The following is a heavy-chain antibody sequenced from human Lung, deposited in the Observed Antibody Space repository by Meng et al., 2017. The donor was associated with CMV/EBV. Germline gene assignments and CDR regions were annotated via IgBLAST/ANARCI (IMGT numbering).Heavy chain of an antibody. V-gene: IGHV1-2*02. CDR2: ISPNSGGT. Sequence: SVXVSCXASGYTFTGYYMHWVRQAPGQGLEWMGWISPNSGGTNYAQNFQGRVTMTRDTSISTAYMELSRLRSDDTAVYYCARGDYSSTLPFDYWGQGTLVTVSS. CDR3: ARGDYSSTLPFDY. J-gene: IGHJ4*02. D-gene: IGHD6-13*01. CDR1: GYTFTGYY.